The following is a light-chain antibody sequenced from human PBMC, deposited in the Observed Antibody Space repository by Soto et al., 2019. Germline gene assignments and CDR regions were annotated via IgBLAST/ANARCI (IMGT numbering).Light chain of an antibody. V-gene: IGKV2D-29*02. CDR2: EVS. J-gene: IGKJ3*01. CDR3: METTQDPFT. Sequence: DIVMTQTPLSLSVTPGQPASISCKSSQSLLYSDGKTYLSWYLQKPGQSPQLLIYEVSNRLSGVPDRFSGSGSGTDFTLKISRVEAEDVGVYYCMETTQDPFTFGPGTKVDIK. CDR1: QSLLYSDGKTY.